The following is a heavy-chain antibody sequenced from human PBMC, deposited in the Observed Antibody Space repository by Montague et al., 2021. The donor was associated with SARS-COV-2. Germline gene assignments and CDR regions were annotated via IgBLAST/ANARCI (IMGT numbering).Heavy chain of an antibody. Sequence: SETLSLTCAVYGGSFSGYYWSWIRQPPGKGLEWIGEINHSGSTXXXSSXXXRVTISADTSKKQFSLKMSFVTAADTAVYYCARGSVFRYYDFLTGSRSYFDYWGQGTLVTVSS. D-gene: IGHD3-9*01. CDR3: ARGSVFRYYDFLTGSRSYFDY. CDR1: GGSFSGYY. CDR2: INHSGST. J-gene: IGHJ4*02. V-gene: IGHV4-34*01.